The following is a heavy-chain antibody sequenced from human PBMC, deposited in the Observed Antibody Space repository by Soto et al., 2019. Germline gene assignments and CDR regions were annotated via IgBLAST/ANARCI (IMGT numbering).Heavy chain of an antibody. D-gene: IGHD3-3*01. Sequence: GSLILSCAASGFTFSSYSMNWVRQAPGKGLEWVSSISSSSSYIYYADSVKGRFTISRDNAKNSLYLQMNSLRAEDTAVYYCAREFTYYDFWSGYKNWFDPWGQGTLVTVSS. V-gene: IGHV3-21*01. CDR1: GFTFSSYS. CDR2: ISSSSSYI. CDR3: AREFTYYDFWSGYKNWFDP. J-gene: IGHJ5*02.